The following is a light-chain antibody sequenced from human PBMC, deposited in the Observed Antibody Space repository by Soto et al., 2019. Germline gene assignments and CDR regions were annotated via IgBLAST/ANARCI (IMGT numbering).Light chain of an antibody. CDR1: SSDVGGYNY. CDR3: SSYTSSSTLGV. V-gene: IGLV2-14*01. J-gene: IGLJ1*01. Sequence: QSVLTQPASVSGSPGQSITISCTGTSSDVGGYNYVSWYQQHPGKAPKLMIYEVSNRFSGSKSGNTASLTISGLQAEDEADYYCSSYTSSSTLGVFGTGTKLTVL. CDR2: EVS.